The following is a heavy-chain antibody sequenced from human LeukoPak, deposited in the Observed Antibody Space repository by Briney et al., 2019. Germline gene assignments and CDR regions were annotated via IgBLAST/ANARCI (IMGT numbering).Heavy chain of an antibody. Sequence: SETLSLTCTVSGGSISSGSYYWSWIRQPAGKGLEWIGRIYTSGSTNYNPSLKSRVTISVDTSKNQFSLKLSSVTAADTAVYYCARGPNDFWSGYYTPDFDHWGQGTLVTVSS. J-gene: IGHJ4*02. CDR2: IYTSGST. D-gene: IGHD3-3*01. CDR3: ARGPNDFWSGYYTPDFDH. V-gene: IGHV4-61*02. CDR1: GGSISSGSYY.